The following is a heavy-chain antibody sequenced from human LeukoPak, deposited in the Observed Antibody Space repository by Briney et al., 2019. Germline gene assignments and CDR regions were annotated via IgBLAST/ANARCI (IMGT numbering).Heavy chain of an antibody. CDR1: GFTFDDYG. CDR3: ARTKSIAVAGTYDY. V-gene: IGHV3-20*04. CDR2: INWNGGST. D-gene: IGHD6-19*01. Sequence: GGSLRLSCAAPGFTFDDYGMSWVCQAPGKGLEWVSGINWNGGSTGYADSVKGRFTISRDNAKNSLYLQMNSLRAEDTALYYCARTKSIAVAGTYDYWGQGTLVTVSS. J-gene: IGHJ4*02.